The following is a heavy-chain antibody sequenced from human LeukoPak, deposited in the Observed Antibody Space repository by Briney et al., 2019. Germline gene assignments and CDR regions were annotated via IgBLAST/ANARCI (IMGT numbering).Heavy chain of an antibody. CDR1: GFTFSNYA. Sequence: GGSLRLSCAASGFTFSNYAIRWVRQTPGKGLEWVAVISYDGSIKFYADSVNGRFTISRDNSENTLYLQMNSLRAEDTAVYYCARAVVVSSYFDYWGQGTLVTVSS. D-gene: IGHD2-15*01. V-gene: IGHV3-30-3*01. J-gene: IGHJ4*02. CDR3: ARAVVVSSYFDY. CDR2: ISYDGSIK.